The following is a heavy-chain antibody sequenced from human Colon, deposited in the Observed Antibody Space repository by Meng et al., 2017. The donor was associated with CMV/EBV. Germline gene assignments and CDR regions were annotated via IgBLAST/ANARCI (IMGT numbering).Heavy chain of an antibody. D-gene: IGHD2-2*02. Sequence: SVKVSCKLSEGIFSTYNINWVRQAPGQGLEWMGAIIPIVNLPTYAQKFQGRVTMTADKSTSTAYMELSSLRSEDTAMYYCARGPIQAVVPAAIIPGGMDVWGQGTAVTVSS. CDR1: EGIFSTYN. CDR2: IIPIVNLP. V-gene: IGHV1-69*10. CDR3: ARGPIQAVVPAAIIPGGMDV. J-gene: IGHJ6*02.